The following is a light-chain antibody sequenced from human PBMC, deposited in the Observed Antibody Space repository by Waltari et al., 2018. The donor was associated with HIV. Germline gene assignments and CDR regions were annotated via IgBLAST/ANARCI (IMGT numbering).Light chain of an antibody. CDR1: STDVGNYNY. Sequence: QSALTQPRSVSGSPGQSVTISCTGTSTDVGNYNYVSWYQRPPDQAPKLMIFDVNMRPSGVPVRFSGSKSGDTASLTISGLQSEDEADYYCCSYTGSYTFVVFGGGTKLTV. CDR2: DVN. J-gene: IGLJ2*01. CDR3: CSYTGSYTFVV. V-gene: IGLV2-11*01.